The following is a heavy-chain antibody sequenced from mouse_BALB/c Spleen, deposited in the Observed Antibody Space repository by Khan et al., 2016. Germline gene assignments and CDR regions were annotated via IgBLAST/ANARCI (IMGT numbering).Heavy chain of an antibody. Sequence: QVQLKQSGPGLVAPSQSLSITCTVSGFSITSYGVGWVRQPPGKGLEWLGGIWGDGSTNYHSAIISRLSISKDNSKSQVFLKLNSLQTDDTATSYCAKTGDGYFPAWFTYWGQGTLVTVSA. D-gene: IGHD2-3*01. J-gene: IGHJ3*01. CDR3: AKTGDGYFPAWFTY. V-gene: IGHV2-3*01. CDR2: IWGDGST. CDR1: GFSITSYG.